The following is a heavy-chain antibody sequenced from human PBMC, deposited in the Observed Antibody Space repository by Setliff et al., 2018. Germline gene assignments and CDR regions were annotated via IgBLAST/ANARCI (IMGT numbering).Heavy chain of an antibody. CDR1: GASINRDY. D-gene: IGHD3-10*01. CDR3: ARSHYYASGNSHYYYMDV. CDR2: IHYSGNT. V-gene: IGHV4-59*08. J-gene: IGHJ6*03. Sequence: SETLSLTCSVSGASINRDYWNWIRQPPGKGLEWIGYIHYSGNTNYNPSLKGRVTMSADTSKNQLYLSLTSVSVADTAMYYCARSHYYASGNSHYYYMDVWGKGTAVTVSS.